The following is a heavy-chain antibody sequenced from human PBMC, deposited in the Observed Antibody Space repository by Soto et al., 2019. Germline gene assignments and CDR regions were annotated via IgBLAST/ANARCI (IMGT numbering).Heavy chain of an antibody. CDR1: GFTFTSSA. J-gene: IGHJ3*02. CDR2: IVVGSGNT. CDR3: AADGSYLDAFDI. Sequence: SVKVSCKASGFTFTSSAVQWVRQARGQRLEWIGWIVVGSGNTNYAQKFQERVTITRDMSTSTAYMELSSLRSEDTAVYYCAADGSYLDAFDIWGQGTMVTVSS. V-gene: IGHV1-58*01. D-gene: IGHD1-26*01.